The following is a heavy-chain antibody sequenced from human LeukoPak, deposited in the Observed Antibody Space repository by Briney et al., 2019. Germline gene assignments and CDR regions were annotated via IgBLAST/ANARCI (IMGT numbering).Heavy chain of an antibody. CDR1: GFTFSSYW. CDR2: IKQDGSEK. Sequence: GGSLRLSCAASGFTFSSYWMSWVRQAPGKGLEWVANIKQDGSEKYYVDSVKGRFTISRDNAKNSLYLQMNSLRAEDTAVYYCARAQSDDYGDYGYAFDIWGQGTMVTVSS. D-gene: IGHD4-17*01. V-gene: IGHV3-7*01. J-gene: IGHJ3*02. CDR3: ARAQSDDYGDYGYAFDI.